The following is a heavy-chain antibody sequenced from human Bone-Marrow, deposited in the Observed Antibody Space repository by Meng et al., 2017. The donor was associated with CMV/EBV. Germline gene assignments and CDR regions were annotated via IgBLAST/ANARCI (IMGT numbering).Heavy chain of an antibody. J-gene: IGHJ4*02. D-gene: IGHD2-15*01. CDR3: ARESSGGTHYFDY. Sequence: SETLSLTCTVSGYSISSGYYWGWIRQPPGKGLEWIGSIYHSGSTYYNPSLKSRVTISVDTSKNQFSLKLSSVTAADTAVYYCARESSGGTHYFDYWGQGTRVTGSS. CDR2: IYHSGST. CDR1: GYSISSGYY. V-gene: IGHV4-38-2*02.